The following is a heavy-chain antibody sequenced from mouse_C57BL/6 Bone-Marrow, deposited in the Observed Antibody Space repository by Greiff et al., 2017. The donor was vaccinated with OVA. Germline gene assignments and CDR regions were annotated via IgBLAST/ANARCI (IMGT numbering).Heavy chain of an antibody. CDR2: IDPENGDT. V-gene: IGHV14-4*01. J-gene: IGHJ2*01. CDR3: TSYGNFDY. Sequence: EVQLQQSGAELVRPGASVTLSCTASGFNIKDDYMHWVKQTPEQGLEWIGWIDPENGDTEYASKFQGKATITADTSSNTAYLQLSSLTSEDTAVYYCTSYGNFDYWGQGTTLTVSS. CDR1: GFNIKDDY. D-gene: IGHD2-1*01.